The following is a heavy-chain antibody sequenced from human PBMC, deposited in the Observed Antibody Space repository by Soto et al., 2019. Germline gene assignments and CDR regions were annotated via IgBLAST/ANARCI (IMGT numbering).Heavy chain of an antibody. CDR3: ARGVYCGGDCYWAPDY. V-gene: IGHV1-18*01. D-gene: IGHD2-21*02. CDR1: GYTFTSYG. Sequence: GASVKVSCKASGYTFTSYGISWVRQAPGQGLEWMGWISAYNGNTNYAQKLQGRVTMTTDTSTSTAYMELSSLRSEDTAVYYCARGVYCGGDCYWAPDYWGQGTLVTVSS. J-gene: IGHJ4*02. CDR2: ISAYNGNT.